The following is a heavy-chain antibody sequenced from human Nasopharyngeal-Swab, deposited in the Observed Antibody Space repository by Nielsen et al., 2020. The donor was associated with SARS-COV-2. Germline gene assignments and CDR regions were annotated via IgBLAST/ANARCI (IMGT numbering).Heavy chain of an antibody. Sequence: GGSLRLSCAASGFTFNSYAMSWVRQAPGKGLEWVSTISDSGDNTYYADSVKGRFTISRDNSKNTLYLQMNSLRAEDTAVYYCAKRGGLVADYWGQGTLVIVSS. CDR2: ISDSGDNT. V-gene: IGHV3-23*01. CDR1: GFTFNSYA. CDR3: AKRGGLVADY. J-gene: IGHJ4*02. D-gene: IGHD6-6*01.